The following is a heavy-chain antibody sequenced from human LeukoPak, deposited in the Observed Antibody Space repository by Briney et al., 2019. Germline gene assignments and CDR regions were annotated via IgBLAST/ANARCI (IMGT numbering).Heavy chain of an antibody. CDR3: ARGFQPDY. CDR2: IFHSANT. V-gene: IGHV4-38-2*02. J-gene: IGHJ4*02. D-gene: IGHD1-14*01. CDR1: GYSISSGYY. Sequence: SETLSLTCTVSGYSISSGYYWGWIRQPPGKGLEWIGSIFHSANTYYNPSLKSRVTISVDTSKNQFSLKLSSVTAADTAVYYCARGFQPDYWGQGTLVTVSS.